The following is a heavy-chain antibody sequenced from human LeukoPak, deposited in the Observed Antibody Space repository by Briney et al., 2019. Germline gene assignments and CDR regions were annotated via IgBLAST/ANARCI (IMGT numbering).Heavy chain of an antibody. CDR2: IYPGTADI. CDR3: ARHLSSITSCPTY. V-gene: IGHV5-51*01. Sequence: GESLKISCKGSGYSFASYWIAWVRQMPGKALEWMGVIYPGTADITYSPSFQGQVTISADKSVSTAYLHWSSLKASDTAIYYCARHLSSITSCPTYWDQGTLVTVSS. J-gene: IGHJ4*02. D-gene: IGHD2-2*01. CDR1: GYSFASYW.